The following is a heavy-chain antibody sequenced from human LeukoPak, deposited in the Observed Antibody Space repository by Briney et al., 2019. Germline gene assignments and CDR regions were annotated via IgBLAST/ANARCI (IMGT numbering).Heavy chain of an antibody. CDR3: AREKVTTQSTVFDY. CDR2: INHSGST. CDR1: GGSFSGYY. D-gene: IGHD4-17*01. V-gene: IGHV4-34*01. Sequence: SETLSLTCAVYGGSFSGYYWSWIRQPPGKGLEWIGEINHSGSTSYNPSLKSRVTISVDTSKNQFSLKLSSVTAADTAVYYCAREKVTTQSTVFDYWGQGTLVTVSS. J-gene: IGHJ4*02.